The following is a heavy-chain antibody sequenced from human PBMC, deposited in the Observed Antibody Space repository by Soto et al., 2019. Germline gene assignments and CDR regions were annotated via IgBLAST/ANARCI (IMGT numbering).Heavy chain of an antibody. D-gene: IGHD3-9*01. Sequence: GGSLRLSCAASGFTVSSNYMSWVRQAPGKGLEWVSVIYNSGGSTYYADSVKGRFTISRDNSKNTLYLQMNSLRVEDTAVYYCARHYYDILTGYRHWGQGTLVTVSS. CDR2: IYNSGGST. CDR3: ARHYYDILTGYRH. V-gene: IGHV3-66*04. J-gene: IGHJ4*02. CDR1: GFTVSSNY.